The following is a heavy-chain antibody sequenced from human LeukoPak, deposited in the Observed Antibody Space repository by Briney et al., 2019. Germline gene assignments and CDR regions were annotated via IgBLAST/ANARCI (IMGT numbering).Heavy chain of an antibody. CDR1: GFTVSSNY. V-gene: IGHV3-53*04. Sequence: PGGSLRLSCAPSGFTVSSNYMSWVRQAPRKGLEWGSGIYSGSSTYYSDSAKGRVTISRHNSKNTMYRQMKSLRAEDTAVYYCATIPYGAWYFDLWGRGTLVTVSS. D-gene: IGHD4-17*01. CDR2: IYSGSST. CDR3: ATIPYGAWYFDL. J-gene: IGHJ2*01.